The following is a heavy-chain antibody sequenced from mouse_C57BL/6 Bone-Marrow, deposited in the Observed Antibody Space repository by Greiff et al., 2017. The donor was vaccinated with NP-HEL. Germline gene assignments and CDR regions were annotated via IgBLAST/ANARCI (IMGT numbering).Heavy chain of an antibody. CDR3: ARIFITTVVATPYYFDY. Sequence: EVQLQESGAELVKPGASVKLSSTASGFNIKDYYMHWVKQRTEQGLEWIGRIDPEDGETKYAPKFQGKATITADTSSNTAYLQLSSLTSEDTAVYYCARIFITTVVATPYYFDYWGQGTTLTVSS. CDR2: IDPEDGET. CDR1: GFNIKDYY. D-gene: IGHD1-1*01. V-gene: IGHV14-2*01. J-gene: IGHJ2*01.